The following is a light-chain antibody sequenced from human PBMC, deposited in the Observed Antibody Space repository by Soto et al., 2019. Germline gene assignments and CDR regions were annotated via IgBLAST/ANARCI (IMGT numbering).Light chain of an antibody. V-gene: IGKV1-5*03. CDR1: QSISTY. CDR3: QQYNVYWT. CDR2: MAS. Sequence: DIQMTQCPSTLYASVGDRVTITCRASQSISTYLAWYQQKPGQAPRRLIYMASTLEKGVPSRFSGSGSGTEFTLTLSSLQPDDFATYYCQQYNVYWTFGQGTKVDI. J-gene: IGKJ1*01.